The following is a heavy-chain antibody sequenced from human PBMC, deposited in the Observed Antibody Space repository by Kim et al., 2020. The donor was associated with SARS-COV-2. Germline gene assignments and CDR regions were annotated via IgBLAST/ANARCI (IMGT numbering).Heavy chain of an antibody. CDR3: ARDPMTTVVGTFDP. CDR1: GYTFTSYA. Sequence: ASVKVSCKASGYTFTSYAMHWVRQAPGQRLEWMGWINAGNGNTKYSQKFQGRVTITRDTSASTAYMELSSLRSEDTAVYYCARDPMTTVVGTFDPWGQGTLVTVSS. J-gene: IGHJ5*02. CDR2: INAGNGNT. D-gene: IGHD4-17*01. V-gene: IGHV1-3*01.